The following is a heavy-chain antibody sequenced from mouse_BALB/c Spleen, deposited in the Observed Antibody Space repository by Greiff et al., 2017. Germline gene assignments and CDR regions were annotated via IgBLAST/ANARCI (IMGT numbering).Heavy chain of an antibody. J-gene: IGHJ2*01. Sequence: VKLMESGAELAKPGASVKMSCKASGYTFTSYWMHWVKQRPGQGLEWIGYINPSTGYTEYNQKFKDKATLTADKSSSTAYMQLSSLTSEDSAVYYCARRYGSSYDFDYWGQGTTLTVSS. V-gene: IGHV1-7*01. CDR2: INPSTGYT. D-gene: IGHD1-1*01. CDR1: GYTFTSYW. CDR3: ARRYGSSYDFDY.